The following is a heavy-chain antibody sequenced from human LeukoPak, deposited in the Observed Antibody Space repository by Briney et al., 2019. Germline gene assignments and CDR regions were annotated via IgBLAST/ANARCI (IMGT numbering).Heavy chain of an antibody. CDR1: GFIFSNHW. D-gene: IGHD1-26*01. CDR2: IHSDGGTT. J-gene: IGHJ4*02. CDR3: ARDTYSIAE. Sequence: GGSLRLSCAASGFIFSNHWMHWVRQAPGKGLVWVSLIHSDGGTTNYADSVKGRFTISRDNAKNTLYLQMNSLRVEDTAMYYCARDTYSIAEWGQGTLVTVSS. V-gene: IGHV3-74*01.